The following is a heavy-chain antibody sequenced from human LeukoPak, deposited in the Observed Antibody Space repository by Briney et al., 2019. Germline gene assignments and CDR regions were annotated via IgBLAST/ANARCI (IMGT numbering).Heavy chain of an antibody. V-gene: IGHV4-59*01. J-gene: IGHJ4*02. CDR1: GGSISSYY. CDR3: ARDSLGMATSN. D-gene: IGHD5-24*01. Sequence: SETLSLTCTVSGGSISSYYWSWIRQPPGKGLEWIGYIYYNGSTNYNPSLKSRVTISVDTSKNQFSLKLSSVTAADTAVYYCARDSLGMATSNWGQGTLVTVSS. CDR2: IYYNGST.